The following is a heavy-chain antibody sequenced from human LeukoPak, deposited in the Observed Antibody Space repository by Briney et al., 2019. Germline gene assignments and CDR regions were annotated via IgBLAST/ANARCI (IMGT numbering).Heavy chain of an antibody. V-gene: IGHV4-59*12. CDR2: VHYSGST. CDR1: GGSISNYY. Sequence: SETLSLTCTVSGGSISNYYWSWIRQPPGKGLEWIGYVHYSGSTNYNPSLKSRVTISVDTSKNQFSLNLNSINAADTAVYYCARGLGGSYYFDHWGQGTLVTVSS. D-gene: IGHD1-26*01. CDR3: ARGLGGSYYFDH. J-gene: IGHJ4*02.